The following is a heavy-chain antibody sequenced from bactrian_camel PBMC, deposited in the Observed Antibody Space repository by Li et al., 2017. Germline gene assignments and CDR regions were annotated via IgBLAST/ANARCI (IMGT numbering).Heavy chain of an antibody. J-gene: IGHJ4*01. Sequence: HVQLVESGGGSVQIGESLRLSCAGSADTYSNYCMAWFRQAPGKEREGVAGLFTTSGETYYADSVLGRFTISKDNARKTVYLQMNSLQPDDTAMYYCAARYGGLWGCLRAEQGDFQHWGQGTQVTVS. V-gene: IGHV3S6*01. CDR3: AARYGGLWGCLRAEQGDFQH. D-gene: IGHD6*01. CDR2: LFTTSGET. CDR1: ADTYSNYC.